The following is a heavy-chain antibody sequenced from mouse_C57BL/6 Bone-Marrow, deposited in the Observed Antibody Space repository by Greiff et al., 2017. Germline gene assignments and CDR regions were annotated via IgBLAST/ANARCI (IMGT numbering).Heavy chain of an antibody. CDR2: IDPSESYT. J-gene: IGHJ1*03. CDR3: ARDFFDV. Sequence: VQLQQSGAELVMPGASVKLSCKASGYTFTSYWMHWVKQRPGQGLEWIGEIDPSESYTNYNQKFKGKSTLTVDTSSSTAYMQLSSLTSEDSAVYYCARDFFDVGGTGTTVTVSS. V-gene: IGHV1-69*01. CDR1: GYTFTSYW.